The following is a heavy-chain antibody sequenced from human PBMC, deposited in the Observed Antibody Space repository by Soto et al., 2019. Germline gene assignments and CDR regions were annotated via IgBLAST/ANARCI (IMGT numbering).Heavy chain of an antibody. CDR2: ISWKSGSI. CDR3: AKDGYNLYVYYYYGMDV. J-gene: IGHJ6*02. Sequence: EVQLVESGGGLVQPGRSLRLSCAASGFTFDDYAMHWVRQAPGKGLEWVSGISWKSGSIGYADSVKGRFTISRDNAKNSLYLQMNSLRAEDTALYYCAKDGYNLYVYYYYGMDVWGQGTTVTVSS. D-gene: IGHD5-12*01. CDR1: GFTFDDYA. V-gene: IGHV3-9*01.